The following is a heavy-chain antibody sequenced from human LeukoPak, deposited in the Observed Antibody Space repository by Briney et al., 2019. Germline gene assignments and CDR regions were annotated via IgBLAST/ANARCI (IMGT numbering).Heavy chain of an antibody. CDR1: GYTFTSYG. V-gene: IGHV1-69*06. CDR2: IIPIFGTA. D-gene: IGHD2-15*01. Sequence: SVKVSCKASGYTFTSYGISWVRQAPGQGLEWMGGIIPIFGTANYAQKFQGRVTITADKSTSTAYMELSSLRSEDTAVYYCARGDVVVVAATGYYYYYYMDVWGQGTLVTVSS. J-gene: IGHJ6*03. CDR3: ARGDVVVVAATGYYYYYYMDV.